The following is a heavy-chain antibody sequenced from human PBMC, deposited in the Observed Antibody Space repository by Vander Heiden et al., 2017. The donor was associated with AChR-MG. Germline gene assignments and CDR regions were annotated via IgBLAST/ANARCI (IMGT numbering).Heavy chain of an antibody. CDR1: GGTFSSYA. V-gene: IGHV1-69*01. CDR3: ARDLSGSGYC. J-gene: IGHJ4*02. D-gene: IGHD3-22*01. CDR2: LIPSFGTA. Sequence: QVQLVQSGAEVTTPGASVKVCCKASGGTFSSYAISGVRQAPGQGLEWMGGLIPSFGTANYAQKFQGRVTITADESTSTAYMELSSLRSEDTAVYYCARDLSGSGYCWGQGTLVTVSS.